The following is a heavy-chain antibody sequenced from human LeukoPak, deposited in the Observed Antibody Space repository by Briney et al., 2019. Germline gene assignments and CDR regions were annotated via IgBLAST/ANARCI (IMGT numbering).Heavy chain of an antibody. CDR2: IPGSGGAT. CDR1: GFTFSSYA. Sequence: GGSLRLSCEASGFTFSSYAIRWVRRAPGTGLEWVSSIPGSGGATYYADSVRGRFSISRDSSKNTVYLQMNSLRDEDTAVYYCARARPWDSSRSYYFGMDVWGHGTTVTVSS. CDR3: ARARPWDSSRSYYFGMDV. J-gene: IGHJ6*02. D-gene: IGHD3-22*01. V-gene: IGHV3-23*01.